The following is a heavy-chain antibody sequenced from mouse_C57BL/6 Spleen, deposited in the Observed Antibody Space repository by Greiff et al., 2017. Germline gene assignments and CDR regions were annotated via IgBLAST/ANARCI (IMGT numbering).Heavy chain of an antibody. J-gene: IGHJ2*01. CDR3: ARAGDARRNYFDY. CDR1: GYTFTSYW. Sequence: QVQLQQPGAELVKPGASVKLSCKASGYTFTSYWMHWVKQRPGQGLEWIGMIHPNSGSTNYNEKFKSKATLTVDKSSSTAYMQLSSLTSEDSAVYYCARAGDARRNYFDYGGQGTTLTVSS. CDR2: IHPNSGST. V-gene: IGHV1-64*01.